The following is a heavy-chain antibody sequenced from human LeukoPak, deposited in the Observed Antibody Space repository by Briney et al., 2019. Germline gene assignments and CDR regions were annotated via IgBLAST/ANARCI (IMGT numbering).Heavy chain of an antibody. CDR1: GFTVSSNY. CDR2: IYSGGST. J-gene: IGHJ6*02. Sequence: GGSLRLFCAASGFTVSSNYVSWVRQAPGKGLEWVSVIYSGGSTYYADSVKGRFTISRDNSKNTLYLQMNRLRAEDTAVYYCARDGGDYLLWSYGMDVWGQGTTVTVSS. D-gene: IGHD3-10*01. CDR3: ARDGGDYLLWSYGMDV. V-gene: IGHV3-53*01.